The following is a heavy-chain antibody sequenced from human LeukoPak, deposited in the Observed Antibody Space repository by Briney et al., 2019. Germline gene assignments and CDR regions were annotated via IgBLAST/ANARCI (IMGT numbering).Heavy chain of an antibody. D-gene: IGHD4-17*01. CDR3: ARDLTTNYYYYYGMDV. V-gene: IGHV3-66*02. Sequence: GGSLRLSCAASGFTFSSHDMHWVRQAPGKGLECVSVIYGGGSTYYADSVKGRFTISRDTSKNTLYLQMNSLRAEDTAVYYCARDLTTNYYYYYGMDVWGQGTTVTVSS. CDR1: GFTFSSHD. CDR2: IYGGGST. J-gene: IGHJ6*02.